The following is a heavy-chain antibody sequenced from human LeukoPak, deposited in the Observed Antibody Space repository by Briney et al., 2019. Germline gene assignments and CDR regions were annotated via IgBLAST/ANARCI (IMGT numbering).Heavy chain of an antibody. J-gene: IGHJ4*02. Sequence: KPSENPSLTCAVYGGSFSGYYWSWIRQPPGKGLGWIGEINHSGSTNYNPSLKSRVTISVDTSKNQFSLKLSSVTAADTAVYYCATFPYYYDSSDYWGQGTLVTVSS. CDR1: GGSFSGYY. CDR2: INHSGST. CDR3: ATFPYYYDSSDY. V-gene: IGHV4-34*01. D-gene: IGHD3-22*01.